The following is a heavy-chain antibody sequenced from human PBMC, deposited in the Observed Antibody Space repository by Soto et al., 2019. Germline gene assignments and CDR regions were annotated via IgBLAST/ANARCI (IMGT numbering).Heavy chain of an antibody. V-gene: IGHV4-4*03. CDR3: TRSTHAMNGGSHYMALDDDLVTGMDV. J-gene: IGHJ6*02. Sequence: QVQLQESGPRLVRPPGALSLTCSVWGASIPSGHWWTWVRQSPGKGLEWSGAIIDRGSTNSNPSLKSRVSLSADKSQNQFSLRLTSVTAADTAIYYCTRSTHAMNGGSHYMALDDDLVTGMDVWGPGTTVTVSS. D-gene: IGHD3-16*01. CDR1: GASIPSGHW. CDR2: IIDRGST.